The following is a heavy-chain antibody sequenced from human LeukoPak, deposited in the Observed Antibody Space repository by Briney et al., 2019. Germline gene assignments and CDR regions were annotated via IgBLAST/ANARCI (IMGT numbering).Heavy chain of an antibody. D-gene: IGHD4-23*01. V-gene: IGHV4-4*07. Sequence: SETLSLTCTVSGGSLSRYYWTWIRQPAGKGLEWIGRMHTSGSVNYNPSLKSRVTMSADTSKNQFSLNLNTVTAADTAVYYCARLPDPYGGDSKYYYYMDVWGKGTTVTVFS. CDR1: GGSLSRYY. CDR2: MHTSGSV. J-gene: IGHJ6*03. CDR3: ARLPDPYGGDSKYYYYMDV.